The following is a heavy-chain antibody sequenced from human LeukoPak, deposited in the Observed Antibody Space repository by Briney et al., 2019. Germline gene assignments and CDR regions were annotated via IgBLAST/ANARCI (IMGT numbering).Heavy chain of an antibody. V-gene: IGHV1-2*02. CDR1: GYTLTGYY. Sequence: ASVKVSCKASGYTLTGYYMHWVRQAPGQGLEWMGWINPNSGGTNYAQKFQGRVTMTRDTSISTAYMELSRLRSDDTAVYYCARSDYYDSSGYPDYWGQGTLVTVSS. CDR2: INPNSGGT. D-gene: IGHD3-22*01. J-gene: IGHJ4*02. CDR3: ARSDYYDSSGYPDY.